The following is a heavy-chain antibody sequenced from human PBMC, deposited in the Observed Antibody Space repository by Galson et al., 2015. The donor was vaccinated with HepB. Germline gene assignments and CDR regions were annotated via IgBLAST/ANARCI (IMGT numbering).Heavy chain of an antibody. J-gene: IGHJ4*02. Sequence: SVKVSCKVSGYTLTELSMHWVRQAPGKGLEWMGGFDPEDGETIYAQKFQGRVTMTEDTSTDTAYMELSSLRSEDTAVYYCATTTIYSSGWYIPFDYWGQGTLVTVSS. CDR1: GYTLTELS. D-gene: IGHD6-19*01. CDR2: FDPEDGET. CDR3: ATTTIYSSGWYIPFDY. V-gene: IGHV1-24*01.